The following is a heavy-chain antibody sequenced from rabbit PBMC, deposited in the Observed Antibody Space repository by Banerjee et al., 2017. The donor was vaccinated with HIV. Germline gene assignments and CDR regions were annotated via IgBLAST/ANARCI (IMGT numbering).Heavy chain of an antibody. V-gene: IGHV1S40*01. CDR1: GFSFSSSYY. D-gene: IGHD8-1*01. CDR2: IYGGSSGST. CDR3: AKTRGGSRYYTRYFVL. Sequence: QSLEESGGDLVKPGASLTLTCTASGFSFSSSYYMCWVRQAPGKGLEWIACIYGGSSGSTWYASWAKGRFTISKTSSTTVTLQMTSLTAADTATYFCAKTRGGSRYYTRYFVLWGPGTLVTVS. J-gene: IGHJ4*01.